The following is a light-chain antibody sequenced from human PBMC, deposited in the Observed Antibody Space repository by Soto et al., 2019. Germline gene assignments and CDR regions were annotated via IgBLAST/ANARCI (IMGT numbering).Light chain of an antibody. CDR1: SSDVGGYNY. J-gene: IGLJ1*01. Sequence: QSVLTQPASVSGSPGQSITISRTGTSSDVGGYNYVSWYQQHPGKAPKLMIYEVSNRPSGVSNRFSGSKSGNTASLTISGLQAEDEADYYCSSYTSSSTLVVFGTGTKLTVL. CDR2: EVS. V-gene: IGLV2-14*01. CDR3: SSYTSSSTLVV.